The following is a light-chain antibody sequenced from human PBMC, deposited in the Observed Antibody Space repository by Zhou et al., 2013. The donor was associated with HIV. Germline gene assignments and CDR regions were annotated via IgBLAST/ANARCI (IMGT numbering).Light chain of an antibody. CDR3: QQYDNLPWT. Sequence: GDRVTITCRASQSIGDWLAWYQHKPGTAPKLLIYDASNLETGVPSRFSGSGSGTDFTFTISSLQPEDIATYYCQQYDNLPWTFGQGTKVEIK. V-gene: IGKV1-33*01. J-gene: IGKJ1*01. CDR1: QSIGDW. CDR2: DAS.